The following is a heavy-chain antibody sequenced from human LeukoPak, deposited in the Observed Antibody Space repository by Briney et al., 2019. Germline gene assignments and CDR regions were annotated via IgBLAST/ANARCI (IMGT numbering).Heavy chain of an antibody. D-gene: IGHD3-10*01. CDR2: ISSSGGST. CDR1: GFTFSSYA. V-gene: IGHV3-23*01. Sequence: GGSLRLSCAASGFTFSSYAMSWVRQAPGKGLEWVSAISSSGGSTYYADSVKGRFTISRDNSKNTLYLQMNSLRAEDTAVYYCAKAFSTPYYYGSGTFSSRGETQSDYWGQGTLVTVSS. CDR3: AKAFSTPYYYGSGTFSSRGETQSDY. J-gene: IGHJ4*02.